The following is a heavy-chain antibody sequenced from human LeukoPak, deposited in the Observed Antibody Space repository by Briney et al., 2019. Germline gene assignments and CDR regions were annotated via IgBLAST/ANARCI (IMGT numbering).Heavy chain of an antibody. CDR1: GFTFSNAW. CDR3: TTFIAAAVTGYFDY. V-gene: IGHV3-15*01. CDR2: IKSKTDSGTT. J-gene: IGHJ4*02. Sequence: GGSLRLSCAASGFTFSNAWMSWVRQAPGKGLEWVGRIKSKTDSGTTDYAAPVKGRFTISRDDSKNTLYLQMNSLKTEDTAVYYCTTFIAAAVTGYFDYWGQGTLVTVSS. D-gene: IGHD6-13*01.